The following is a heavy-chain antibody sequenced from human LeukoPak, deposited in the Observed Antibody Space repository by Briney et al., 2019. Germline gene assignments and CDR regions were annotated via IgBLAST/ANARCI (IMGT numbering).Heavy chain of an antibody. J-gene: IGHJ4*02. V-gene: IGHV3-43*02. CDR1: GFTFDDYA. CDR2: ISGDGGST. Sequence: QPGGSLRLSCAASGFTFDDYAMHWVRQAPGKGLEWVSLISGDGGSTYYADSAKGRFTISRDNSKNSLYLQMNSLRTEDTALYYCAKDFQYTVTTEYYFDYWGQGTLVTVSS. CDR3: AKDFQYTVTTEYYFDY. D-gene: IGHD4-17*01.